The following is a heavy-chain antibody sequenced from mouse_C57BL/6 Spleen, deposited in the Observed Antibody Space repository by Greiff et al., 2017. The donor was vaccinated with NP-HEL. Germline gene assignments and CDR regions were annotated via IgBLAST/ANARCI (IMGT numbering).Heavy chain of an antibody. J-gene: IGHJ4*01. V-gene: IGHV5-9-1*02. CDR2: ISSGGDYI. Sequence: EVNVVESGEGLVKPGGSLKLSCAASGFTFSSYAMSWVRQTPEKRLEWVAYISSGGDYIYYADTVKGRFTISRDNTRNTLYLQMSSLKSEDTAMYYCTRDHYGSSYEGYYAMDYWGQGTSVTVSS. CDR3: TRDHYGSSYEGYYAMDY. D-gene: IGHD1-1*01. CDR1: GFTFSSYA.